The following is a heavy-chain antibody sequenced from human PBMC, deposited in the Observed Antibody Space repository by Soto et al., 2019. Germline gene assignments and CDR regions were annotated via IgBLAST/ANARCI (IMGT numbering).Heavy chain of an antibody. V-gene: IGHV3-23*01. D-gene: IGHD1-7*01. CDR3: AKSLNNWNYGDSFDY. Sequence: EVQLLESGGGLVQPGGSLRLSCAAYGFTFSSSAMSWVRQAPGKGLEWVSVISGSGGSTYYADSVKGRFTISRDNSKNTLYLQMNSLRAEDTAVYYCAKSLNNWNYGDSFDYWGQGTLVTVSS. J-gene: IGHJ4*02. CDR1: GFTFSSSA. CDR2: ISGSGGST.